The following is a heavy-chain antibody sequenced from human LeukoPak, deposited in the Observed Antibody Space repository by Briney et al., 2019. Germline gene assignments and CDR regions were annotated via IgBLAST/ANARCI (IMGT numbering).Heavy chain of an antibody. CDR2: INPNSGAT. D-gene: IGHD3-16*02. CDR1: GYTFSGYY. V-gene: IGHV1-2*02. J-gene: IGHJ5*02. CDR3: ARVIGSGRNWFDP. Sequence: GASVKVSCKASGYTFSGYYLYWVRHAPGQGLEWMGWINPNSGATNYAQKFQGRVTMTRDTSISTAYMELSRLRSDDTAVYYCARVIGSGRNWFDPWGQGTLVTVSS.